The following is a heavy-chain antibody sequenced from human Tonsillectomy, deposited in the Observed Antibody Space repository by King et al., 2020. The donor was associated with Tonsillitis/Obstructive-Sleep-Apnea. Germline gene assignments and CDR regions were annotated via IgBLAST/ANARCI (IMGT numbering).Heavy chain of an antibody. CDR1: GFTFSSHS. J-gene: IGHJ4*02. CDR3: TKPADDY. CDR2: IMGSGDTT. V-gene: IGHV3-23*04. Sequence: VQLVESGGGLVQPGGSLRLSCAASGFTFSSHSMSWVRQAPGKGLEWVSSIMGSGDTTYYADSGKGRFSISRDNSKNTLYLQLKSLRAEDTAVYYCTKPADDYWGQGTLVTVSS.